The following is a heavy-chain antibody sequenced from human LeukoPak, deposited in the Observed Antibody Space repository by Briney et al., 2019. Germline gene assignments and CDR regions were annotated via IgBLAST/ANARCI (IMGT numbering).Heavy chain of an antibody. CDR3: ARGPADYNKLKPGGRDGYKYKSERTPFDY. CDR2: INRSGSP. J-gene: IGHJ4*02. CDR1: GGSLSGYY. D-gene: IGHD5-24*01. V-gene: IGHV4-34*01. Sequence: SETLSLTCAVFGGSLSGYYWSWIRQPPGKGLEWIAEINRSGSPNYNPSLKSRVTISVDTSKNQFSLKLSSVTAADTAVYYCARGPADYNKLKPGGRDGYKYKSERTPFDYWGQGTLVTVPS.